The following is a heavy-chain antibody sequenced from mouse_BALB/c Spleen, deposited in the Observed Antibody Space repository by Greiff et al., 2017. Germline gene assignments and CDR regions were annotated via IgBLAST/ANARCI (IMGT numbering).Heavy chain of an antibody. CDR1: GFTFSSFG. D-gene: IGHD4-1*01. CDR3: ARLTGTSDY. Sequence: EVQLVESGGGLVQPGGSRKLSCAASGFTFSSFGMHWVRQAPEKGLEWVAYISSGSSTIYYADTVKGRFTISRDNPKNTLFLQMTSLRSEDTAMYYCARLTGTSDYWGQGTTLTVSS. V-gene: IGHV5-17*02. J-gene: IGHJ2*01. CDR2: ISSGSSTI.